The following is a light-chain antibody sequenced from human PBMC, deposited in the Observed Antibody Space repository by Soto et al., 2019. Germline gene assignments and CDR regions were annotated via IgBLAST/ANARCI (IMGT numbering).Light chain of an antibody. CDR1: QSVSSY. J-gene: IGKJ4*01. V-gene: IGKV3-11*01. Sequence: EIVLTQSPATLSFSPGERATLSCRASQSVSSYLAWYQQKPGQAPRLLFYDASNRATGIPARFSGSGSGTDFTLTVSSLEPEDFAVYYCQQRSDWPLTFGGGTKVDI. CDR2: DAS. CDR3: QQRSDWPLT.